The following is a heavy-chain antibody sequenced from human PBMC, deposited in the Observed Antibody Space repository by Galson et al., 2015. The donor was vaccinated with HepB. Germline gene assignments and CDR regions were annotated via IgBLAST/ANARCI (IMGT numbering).Heavy chain of an antibody. D-gene: IGHD4-17*01. J-gene: IGHJ6*02. Sequence: SLRLSCAASGFTFSNAWMNWVRQAPGKGLEWVGRIKSKTDGGTTEYAAPVKGRFTISRDDSKNTLYLQMNSLKTEDTAVYYCTTHPTVTTWFPTYYYYGMDVWGQGTTVTVSS. V-gene: IGHV3-15*07. CDR3: TTHPTVTTWFPTYYYYGMDV. CDR1: GFTFSNAW. CDR2: IKSKTDGGTT.